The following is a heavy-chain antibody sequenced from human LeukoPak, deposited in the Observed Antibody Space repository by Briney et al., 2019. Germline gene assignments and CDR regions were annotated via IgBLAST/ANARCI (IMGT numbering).Heavy chain of an antibody. J-gene: IGHJ4*02. CDR1: GFTFSSFA. Sequence: SGKSLRLSCAASGFTFSSFAMHWVRQAPGKGLEWVAVISFEGRNKYYADSPKGRFTISRDNSKNTLYLQMNSLRGEDTAVYYCAKDPGGYYFDNWGQGTVVTVSS. D-gene: IGHD1-14*01. V-gene: IGHV3-30*18. CDR2: ISFEGRNK. CDR3: AKDPGGYYFDN.